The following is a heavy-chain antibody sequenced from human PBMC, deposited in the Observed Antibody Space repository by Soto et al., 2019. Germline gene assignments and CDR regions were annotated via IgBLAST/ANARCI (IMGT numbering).Heavy chain of an antibody. CDR1: GGSFSSYY. D-gene: IGHD6-19*01. J-gene: IGHJ5*02. Sequence: LSLTCTVSGGSFSSYYWSWIRQPPGKGLEWIGYIYYSGSTNYNPSLKSRVTISVDTSKNQFSLKLSSVTAADTAVYYCARWLVGRGNWFDPWGQGTLVTVSS. V-gene: IGHV4-59*01. CDR2: IYYSGST. CDR3: ARWLVGRGNWFDP.